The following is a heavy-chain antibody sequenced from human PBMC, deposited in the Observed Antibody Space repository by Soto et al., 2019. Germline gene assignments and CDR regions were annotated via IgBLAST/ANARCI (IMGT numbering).Heavy chain of an antibody. Sequence: EVQLLESGGGLVQPGGSLRLSCAVSGFTFSNHAMSWVRQAPGKGLEWVSAISTAVGATYYADSVKGRFTISRDDSNNTLFLQMNSLRAEDTAVYYCAKDRTAAAGNFDYWGQGTLVTVSS. J-gene: IGHJ4*02. V-gene: IGHV3-23*01. CDR3: AKDRTAAAGNFDY. CDR2: ISTAVGAT. CDR1: GFTFSNHA. D-gene: IGHD6-13*01.